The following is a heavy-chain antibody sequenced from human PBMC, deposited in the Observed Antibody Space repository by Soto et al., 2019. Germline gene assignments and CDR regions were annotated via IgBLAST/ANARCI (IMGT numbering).Heavy chain of an antibody. CDR2: INAYNGNT. Sequence: VKASFKASGCTFTVYYMHWVRQAPEQGLEWMGIINAYNGNTNYAQKLQGRVTMTTDTSTSTVYMELRSLRSDDTAVYYCARDEPDYYDSSGYLLWGQGTLVTVSS. D-gene: IGHD3-22*01. V-gene: IGHV1-18*04. CDR3: ARDEPDYYDSSGYLL. J-gene: IGHJ1*01. CDR1: GCTFTVYY.